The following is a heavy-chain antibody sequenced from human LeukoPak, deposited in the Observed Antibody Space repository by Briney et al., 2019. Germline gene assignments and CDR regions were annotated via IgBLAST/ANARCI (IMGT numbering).Heavy chain of an antibody. D-gene: IGHD2-2*01. CDR1: GDSVSSNSAA. V-gene: IGHV6-1*01. CDR2: TYYRSKWYN. J-gene: IGHJ3*02. CDR3: AREGNGIVVVPAVMQDAFDI. Sequence: SQTLSLTCAISGDSVSSNSAASNWIRQSPSRGLEWLGGTYYRSKWYNDYAVSVKSRITINPDTSKNHFSLQLNSVTPEDTAVYYCAREGNGIVVVPAVMQDAFDIWGQGTMVTVSS.